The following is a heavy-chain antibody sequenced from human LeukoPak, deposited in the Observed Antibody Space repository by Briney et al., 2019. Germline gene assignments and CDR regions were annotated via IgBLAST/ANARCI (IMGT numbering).Heavy chain of an antibody. CDR2: IYPGDSDT. CDR1: GYSFTSYW. V-gene: IGHV5-51*03. J-gene: IGHJ3*02. D-gene: IGHD3-9*01. Sequence: PGESLKISCKGSGYSFTSYWIGWVRQMPGKGLEWMGIIYPGDSDTIYSPPFQGQFTISADKSISPAYLQWSSLKASDTAMYYCARANFDWLLIDAFDIWGQGTMVSVSS. CDR3: ARANFDWLLIDAFDI.